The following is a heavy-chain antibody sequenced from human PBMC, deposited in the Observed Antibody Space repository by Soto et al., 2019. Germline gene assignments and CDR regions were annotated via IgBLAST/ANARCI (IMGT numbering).Heavy chain of an antibody. V-gene: IGHV1-18*01. D-gene: IGHD3-9*01. Sequence: ASVKVSCKASGYTFTNYGITWVRQAPGQGLEWMGWISAYNGDTHYTQRLQGRVTMTTDTSTSTAYMELSSLRSEDTAVYYCARGLTGTFDIWGQGTMVTVSS. CDR3: ARGLTGTFDI. CDR2: ISAYNGDT. J-gene: IGHJ3*02. CDR1: GYTFTNYG.